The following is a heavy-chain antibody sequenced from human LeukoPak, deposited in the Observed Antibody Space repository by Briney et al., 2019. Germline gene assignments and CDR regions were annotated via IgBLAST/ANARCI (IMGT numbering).Heavy chain of an antibody. CDR2: ISVSGLGT. CDR1: GFTFSYYA. D-gene: IGHD1-26*01. Sequence: GGSLRLSCVASGFTFSYYAMSWVRQSPGRGLEWVSTISVSGLGTYYADSVKGRFTISRDNSKNTLYLQMNSLRAEDTAVYYCARYIVGARGGYYFDYWGQGTLVTVSS. J-gene: IGHJ4*02. V-gene: IGHV3-23*01. CDR3: ARYIVGARGGYYFDY.